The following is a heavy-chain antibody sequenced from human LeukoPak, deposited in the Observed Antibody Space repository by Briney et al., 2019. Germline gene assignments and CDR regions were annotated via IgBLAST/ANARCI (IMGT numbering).Heavy chain of an antibody. D-gene: IGHD2-21*01. CDR2: IYAGGST. V-gene: IGHV4-4*07. CDR1: GGSIRTSY. J-gene: IGHJ5*02. CDR3: GTLEGLLHIT. Sequence: SETLSLTCTVSGGSIRTSYRSWIRQPAGKGLEWIGRIYAGGSTNYNPSLTSRVNASLDTTKKHFSLRLSSVTAAETAVDYCGTLEGLLHITWGQGTLVTVSP.